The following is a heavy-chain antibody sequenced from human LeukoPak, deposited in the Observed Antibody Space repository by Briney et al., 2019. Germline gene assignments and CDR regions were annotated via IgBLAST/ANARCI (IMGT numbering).Heavy chain of an antibody. CDR1: GFTFSSYG. CDR3: ARGYSSSWYNWFDP. D-gene: IGHD6-13*01. V-gene: IGHV3-33*01. J-gene: IGHJ5*02. Sequence: GGSLRLSCAASGFTFSSYGMHWVRQAPGKGLEWVAVIWYDGSNKYYADSVKGRFTISRDNSKNTLYLQMNSLRAEDTAVYYCARGYSSSWYNWFDPWGQGTLVTVSS. CDR2: IWYDGSNK.